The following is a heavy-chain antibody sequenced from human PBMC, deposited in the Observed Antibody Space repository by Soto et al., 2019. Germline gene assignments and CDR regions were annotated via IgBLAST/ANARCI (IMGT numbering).Heavy chain of an antibody. CDR2: ISAYNGNT. V-gene: IGHV1-18*04. CDR1: GYTFTSYG. CDR3: ARLRIAAAGTWWFDP. D-gene: IGHD6-13*01. Sequence: GASVKVSCKASGYTFTSYGISWVRQAPGQGLEGMGWISAYNGNTNYAQKLQGRVTMTTDTSTSTAYMELRSLRSDDTAVYYCARLRIAAAGTWWFDPWGQGTLLTVST. J-gene: IGHJ5*02.